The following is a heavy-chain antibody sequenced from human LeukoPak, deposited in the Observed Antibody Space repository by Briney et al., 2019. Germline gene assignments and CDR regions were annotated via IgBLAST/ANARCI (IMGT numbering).Heavy chain of an antibody. CDR3: AKGTVTTRGYFDY. J-gene: IGHJ4*02. D-gene: IGHD4-17*01. Sequence: GGSLRLSCAASGSTFSSSAMSWVRQAPGNGLEWVSAISGSGGSTYYPDSVKGRFTISRDNSKNTLYLQMSSLRAEDTAVYYCAKGTVTTRGYFDYWGQGTLVTVSS. CDR1: GSTFSSSA. CDR2: ISGSGGST. V-gene: IGHV3-23*01.